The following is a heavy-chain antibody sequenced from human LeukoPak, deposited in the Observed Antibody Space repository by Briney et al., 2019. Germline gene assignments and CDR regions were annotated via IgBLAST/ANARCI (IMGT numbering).Heavy chain of an antibody. CDR1: GYTFTGYY. J-gene: IGHJ4*02. V-gene: IGHV1-2*02. D-gene: IGHD3-10*01. CDR2: INPNSGGT. CDR3: ARDLGEYYGSGSYTTDDY. Sequence: ASVKVSCTASGYTFTGYYMHWVRQAPGQGLEWMGWINPNSGGTNYAQKFQGRVTMTRDTSISTAYMELSRLRSDDTAVYYCARDLGEYYGSGSYTTDDYWGQGTLVTVSS.